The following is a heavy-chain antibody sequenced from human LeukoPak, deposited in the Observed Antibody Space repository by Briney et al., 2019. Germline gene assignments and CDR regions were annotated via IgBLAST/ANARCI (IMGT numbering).Heavy chain of an antibody. J-gene: IGHJ4*02. CDR2: ISQDGREK. V-gene: IGHV3-7*01. Sequence: QAGASLRLSCAASGSIFSNYLMTWVRQARGKGLEWVANISQDGREKNYVDSVKGRFTTPRDNAKNSMILQMNRLRAEDTAVYYCARDVSDENGSASRIHLDSWGQGTLVSVS. CDR3: ARDVSDENGSASRIHLDS. D-gene: IGHD6-6*01. CDR1: GSIFSNYL.